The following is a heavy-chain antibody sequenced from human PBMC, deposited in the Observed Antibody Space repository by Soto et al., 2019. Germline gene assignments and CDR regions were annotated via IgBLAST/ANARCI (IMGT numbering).Heavy chain of an antibody. J-gene: IGHJ5*02. D-gene: IGHD1-26*01. V-gene: IGHV4-39*01. CDR1: GGSISSSSYY. CDR2: IYYSGST. CDR3: ARPYYRGEDNWFDP. Sequence: SETLSLTCTVSGGSISSSSYYWGWIRQPPGKGLEWIGSIYYSGSTYYNPSLKSRVTISVDTSKNQFSLKLSSVTAADTAVYYCARPYYRGEDNWFDPWGQGTLVTVSS.